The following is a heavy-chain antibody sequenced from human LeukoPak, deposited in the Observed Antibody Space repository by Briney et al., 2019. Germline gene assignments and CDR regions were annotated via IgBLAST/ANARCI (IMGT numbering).Heavy chain of an antibody. D-gene: IGHD3-9*01. V-gene: IGHV3-73*01. CDR1: GFTFSGSA. CDR3: ARAGYDILTGYFGGGGAFDI. Sequence: PGGSLKLSCAASGFTFSGSAMHWVRQASGKGLEWVGRIRSKVNNYATAYAASVKGRFTISRDESKNTAYLQMNSLKTEDTAVYYCARAGYDILTGYFGGGGAFDIWGQGTMVTVSS. J-gene: IGHJ3*02. CDR2: IRSKVNNYAT.